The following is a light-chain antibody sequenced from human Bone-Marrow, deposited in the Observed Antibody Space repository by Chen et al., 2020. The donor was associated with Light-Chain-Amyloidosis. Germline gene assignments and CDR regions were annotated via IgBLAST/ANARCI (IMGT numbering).Light chain of an antibody. CDR3: QSYDSSLSGVV. V-gene: IGLV1-40*01. CDR1: TSNIGAGFG. J-gene: IGLJ2*01. CDR2: GNN. Sequence: QSVLTQPPSVSGAPGQSVTISFTVSTSNIGAGFGINWYQQLPGIAPKLLISGNNNRPSGVPDRFSGYKSGTSASLAITRLRSEDEGDYYCQSYDSSLSGVVFGGGTKLTVL.